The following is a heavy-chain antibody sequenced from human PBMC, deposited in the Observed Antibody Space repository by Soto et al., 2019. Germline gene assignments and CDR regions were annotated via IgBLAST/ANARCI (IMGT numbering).Heavy chain of an antibody. D-gene: IGHD1-26*01. V-gene: IGHV1-3*01. J-gene: IGHJ2*01. CDR3: ARGGSLYWYFDL. CDR2: INAGNGNT. Sequence: QVQLVQSGAEVKKPGASAKVSCKAFGYTFTSYAMHWVRQAPGQRLEWMGWINAGNGNTKYSQKFQGRVTITRDTSASTAYMELSSLRSEDTAVYYCARGGSLYWYFDLWGRGTLVTVSS. CDR1: GYTFTSYA.